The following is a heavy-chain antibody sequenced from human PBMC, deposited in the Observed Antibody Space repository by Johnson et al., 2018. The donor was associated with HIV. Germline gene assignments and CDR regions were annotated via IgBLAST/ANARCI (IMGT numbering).Heavy chain of an antibody. CDR2: ISYDGSNK. Sequence: QVQLVESGGGLVRPGGSLRLSCAASGFTFSEYYMSWVRQPPGKGLEWVAVISYDGSNKYYADSVKGRFTISRDNSKNTLYLQMNSLRAEDTAVYYCAKTIVVVTADAFDIWGQGTMVTVSS. J-gene: IGHJ3*02. D-gene: IGHD2-21*02. CDR1: GFTFSEYY. CDR3: AKTIVVVTADAFDI. V-gene: IGHV3-30*18.